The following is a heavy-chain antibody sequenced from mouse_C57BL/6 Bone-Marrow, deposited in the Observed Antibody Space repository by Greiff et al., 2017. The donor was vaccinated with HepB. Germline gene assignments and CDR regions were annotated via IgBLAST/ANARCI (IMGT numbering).Heavy chain of an antibody. V-gene: IGHV1-42*01. CDR3: ARMIYYGYGPFAY. CDR2: INPSTGGT. Sequence: EVQLQQSGPELVKPGASVKISCKASGYSFTGYYMNWVKQSPEKSLEWIGEINPSTGGTTYNQKFKAKATLTVDKSSSTAYMQLKSLTSEDSAVYYCARMIYYGYGPFAYWGQGTLVTVSA. D-gene: IGHD2-2*01. J-gene: IGHJ3*01. CDR1: GYSFTGYY.